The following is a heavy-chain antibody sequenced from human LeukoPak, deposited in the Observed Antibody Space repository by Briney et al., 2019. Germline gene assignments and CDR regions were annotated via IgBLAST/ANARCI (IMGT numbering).Heavy chain of an antibody. CDR3: ASQRRVRGVGIQGGPAQPLPNNNYYYYYMDV. CDR2: INHSGST. CDR1: GGSSSGYY. D-gene: IGHD3-10*01. V-gene: IGHV4-34*01. Sequence: SETLSLTCAVYGGSSSGYYWSWIRQPPGKGLEWIGEINHSGSTNYNPSLKSRVTISVDTSKNQFSLKLSSVTAADTAVYYCASQRRVRGVGIQGGPAQPLPNNNYYYYYMDVWGKGTTVTVSS. J-gene: IGHJ6*03.